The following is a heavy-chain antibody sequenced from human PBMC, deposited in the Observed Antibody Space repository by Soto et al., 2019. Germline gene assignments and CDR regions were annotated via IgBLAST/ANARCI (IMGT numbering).Heavy chain of an antibody. D-gene: IGHD2-15*01. CDR1: GGTFSSYA. CDR2: IIPIFGTA. Sequence: QVQLVQSGAEVKKPGSSVKVSCKASGGTFSSYAISWVRQAPGQGLEWMGGIIPIFGTANYAQKFQGRVTITADESTSTAYMELSSLRSEDTAVYYCARDRGYCSGGSCYSGSWYFDLWGRGTLVTGSS. CDR3: ARDRGYCSGGSCYSGSWYFDL. J-gene: IGHJ2*01. V-gene: IGHV1-69*01.